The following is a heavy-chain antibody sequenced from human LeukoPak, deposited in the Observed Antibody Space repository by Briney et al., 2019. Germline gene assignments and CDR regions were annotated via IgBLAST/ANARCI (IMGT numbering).Heavy chain of an antibody. Sequence: PGGSLRLSCAASGFTFSSYAMHWVRQAPGKGLEWVAVISYDGSNKYYADSVKGRFTISRDNSKNTLYLQMNSLRAEDTAVYYCARGDILTGYAFFDYWGQGTLVTVSS. CDR1: GFTFSSYA. V-gene: IGHV3-30-3*01. CDR2: ISYDGSNK. D-gene: IGHD3-9*01. CDR3: ARGDILTGYAFFDY. J-gene: IGHJ4*02.